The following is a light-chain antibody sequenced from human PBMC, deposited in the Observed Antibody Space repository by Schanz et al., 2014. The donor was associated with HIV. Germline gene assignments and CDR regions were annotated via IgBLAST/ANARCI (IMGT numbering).Light chain of an antibody. J-gene: IGLJ3*02. CDR2: DVS. Sequence: QSALTQPASLSGSPGQSITISCTGTSIDVGGYDYVSWYQKHPDKAPRLIIYDVSNRPSGVSSRFSGSKSGNTASLTISGLQAEDEADYYCCSYAVSATRVFGGGTKVTVL. CDR1: SIDVGGYDY. CDR3: CSYAVSATRV. V-gene: IGLV2-14*03.